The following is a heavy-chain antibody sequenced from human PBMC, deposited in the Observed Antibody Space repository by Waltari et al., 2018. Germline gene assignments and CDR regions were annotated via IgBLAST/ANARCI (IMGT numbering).Heavy chain of an antibody. D-gene: IGHD1-1*01. CDR2: ILPIFGTA. CDR3: ASSKGTPYRDAFDI. J-gene: IGHJ3*02. CDR1: GGTFSSYA. Sequence: QVQLVQSGAEVKKPGSSVKVSCKASGGTFSSYAISWVRQAPGQGLEWMGGILPIFGTATYAQKFQDRVTITADESTSTAYMELSSLRSEDTAVYYCASSKGTPYRDAFDIWGQGTMVTVSS. V-gene: IGHV1-69*01.